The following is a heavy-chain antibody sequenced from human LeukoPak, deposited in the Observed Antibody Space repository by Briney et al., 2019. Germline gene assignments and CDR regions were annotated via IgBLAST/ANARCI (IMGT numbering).Heavy chain of an antibody. Sequence: GESLKISCKGSGYIFTSYWIGWVRQMPGKGLEWMGIIYPGDSETRYSPSFQGQVTISADKSISTAYLQWSSLKASDTAMYYCARLSNYYYDSSGYYYWGQGTLVTVSS. V-gene: IGHV5-51*01. CDR3: ARLSNYYYDSSGYYY. D-gene: IGHD3-22*01. CDR1: GYIFTSYW. J-gene: IGHJ4*02. CDR2: IYPGDSET.